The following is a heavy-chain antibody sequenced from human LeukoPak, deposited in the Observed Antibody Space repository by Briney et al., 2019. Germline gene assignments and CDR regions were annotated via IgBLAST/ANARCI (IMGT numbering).Heavy chain of an antibody. CDR2: IYSGGRT. Sequence: GGSLILSCAASGFTISSKYMSWVRQAPGKGLEWVSVIYSGGRTYYADSVKGRFTISRDNSKNTLYLQMNSLRSEDTAVYYCARERTVAGLFDYWGQGTLVTVSS. D-gene: IGHD6-19*01. CDR3: ARERTVAGLFDY. V-gene: IGHV3-66*01. CDR1: GFTISSKY. J-gene: IGHJ4*02.